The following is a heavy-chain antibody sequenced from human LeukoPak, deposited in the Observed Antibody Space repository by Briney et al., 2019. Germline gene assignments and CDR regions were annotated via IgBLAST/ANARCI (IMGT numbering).Heavy chain of an antibody. J-gene: IGHJ5*02. CDR3: ARGRLGSTNWFDP. CDR2: INPNSGGT. D-gene: IGHD2-2*01. Sequence: ASVKVSCKASGYTFTGYYMHWVRQAPGQGLEWMGWINPNSGGTNYAQKLQGRVTMTTDTSTSTAYMELRSLRSDDTAVYYCARGRLGSTNWFDPWGQGTLVTVSS. CDR1: GYTFTGYY. V-gene: IGHV1-2*02.